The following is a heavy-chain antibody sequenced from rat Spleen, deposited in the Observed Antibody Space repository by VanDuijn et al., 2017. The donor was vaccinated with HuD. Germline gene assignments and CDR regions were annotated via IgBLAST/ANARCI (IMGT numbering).Heavy chain of an antibody. D-gene: IGHD4-3*01. J-gene: IGHJ4*01. Sequence: QVQLTESGPGLVQPSQTLSLTCTVSGFSLPSYHVSWVRQPPGKSRVWMGTIWAGGGTNYNSAVKSRLSISRDTSKSQVLLKMNSLQPEDTGTYYCARHLREASGVMDAWGQGASVTVSS. CDR3: ARHLREASGVMDA. CDR1: GFSLPSYH. V-gene: IGHV2-72*01. CDR2: IWAGGGT.